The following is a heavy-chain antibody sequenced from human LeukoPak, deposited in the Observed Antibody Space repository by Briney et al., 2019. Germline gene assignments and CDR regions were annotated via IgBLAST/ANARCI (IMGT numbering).Heavy chain of an antibody. CDR2: IYSGDRT. Sequence: HPGGSLRLSCVVSGFTVSSNYMSWARQAPGKGLEWVSVIYSGDRTYYADSVKGRFTISRDNSRNTLYLQMNSLRAGDTAVYFCARLEVRGVIGPWGQGTLVTVSS. CDR1: GFTVSSNY. CDR3: ARLEVRGVIGP. J-gene: IGHJ5*02. V-gene: IGHV3-53*01. D-gene: IGHD3-10*01.